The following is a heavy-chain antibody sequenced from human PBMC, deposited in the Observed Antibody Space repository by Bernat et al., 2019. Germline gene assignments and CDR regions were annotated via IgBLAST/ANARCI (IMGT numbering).Heavy chain of an antibody. CDR2: IKQDGSEK. CDR1: GFTFSSYW. V-gene: IGHV3-7*01. J-gene: IGHJ3*02. D-gene: IGHD5-24*01. CDR3: ARDRERWLQGAFDI. Sequence: EVQLVESGGGLVQPGGSLRLSCAASGFTFSSYWMSWVRQAPGKGLEWVANIKQDGSEKYYVDSVKGRFTISRDNAKNSLYLQMNSLRAEDTAVYDCARDRERWLQGAFDIWGQGTMVTVSS.